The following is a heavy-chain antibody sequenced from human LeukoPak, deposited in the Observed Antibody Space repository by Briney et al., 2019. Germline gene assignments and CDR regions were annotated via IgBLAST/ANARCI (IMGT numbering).Heavy chain of an antibody. Sequence: ASVKVSCKASGYTFTTNAIHWVRQAPGQRLEWMGWINAGNGNTKYSQEFQGRVTITRDTSVSTAYMELSSLRSEDMAVYYCARGEGGDYASPFDYWGQGTLVTVSS. J-gene: IGHJ4*02. CDR2: INAGNGNT. CDR3: ARGEGGDYASPFDY. D-gene: IGHD4-17*01. CDR1: GYTFTTNA. V-gene: IGHV1-3*03.